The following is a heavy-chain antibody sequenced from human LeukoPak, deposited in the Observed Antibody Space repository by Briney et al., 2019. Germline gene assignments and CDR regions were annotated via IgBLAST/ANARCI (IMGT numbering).Heavy chain of an antibody. CDR3: ARNRRCCGEDY. CDR1: GFPFSYW. J-gene: IGHJ4*02. V-gene: IGHV3-7*01. D-gene: IGHD2-21*01. Sequence: GGSLRLSCAASGFPFSYWMTWVRQAPGKGLAWVANIKHDGSEKNYVDSVKGRLTISRDNAKNSLYPQMNSLRAEDTAVYYCARNRRCCGEDYWGQGTQVTVSS. CDR2: IKHDGSEK.